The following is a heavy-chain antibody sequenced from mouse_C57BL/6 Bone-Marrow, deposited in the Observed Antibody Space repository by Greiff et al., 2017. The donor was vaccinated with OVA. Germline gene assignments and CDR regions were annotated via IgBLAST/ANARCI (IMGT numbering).Heavy chain of an antibody. CDR3: ARRGGYGTRGYYDMDY. CDR1: GFSLNTSNMG. V-gene: IGHV8-12*01. J-gene: IGHJ4*01. Sequence: QVTLQVSGPGILQPSQTLSLTCSFSGFSLNTSNMGVSWIRQPSGKGLEWLAHIYWDDDKRYNPSLKSRLTISKHTSRNQLFLKITRVDNADTATDNCARRGGYGTRGYYDMDYWGQGTAVTVSS. D-gene: IGHD1-1*01. CDR2: IYWDDDK.